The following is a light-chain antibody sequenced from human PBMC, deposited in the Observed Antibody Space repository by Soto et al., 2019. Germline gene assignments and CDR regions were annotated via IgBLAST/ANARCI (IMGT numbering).Light chain of an antibody. J-gene: IGLJ3*02. CDR1: SSNIGAGYD. V-gene: IGLV1-40*01. Sequence: QSVLTQPPSVSGAPGQRVTISCTGSSSNIGAGYDVHWYQQHPGTAPKHLIYGNSNRPSGVPDRFSGSKSGTSASLAITGLHAEDEADYYCQSYDSSLSGWVFGGGTKLTVL. CDR3: QSYDSSLSGWV. CDR2: GNS.